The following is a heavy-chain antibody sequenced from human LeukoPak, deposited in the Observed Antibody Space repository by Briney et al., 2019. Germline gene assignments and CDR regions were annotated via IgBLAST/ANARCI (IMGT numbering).Heavy chain of an antibody. Sequence: GGSLRLSCAASGFTFSDYYMSWIRQAPGKGLEWVSYISSSGSTIYYADSVKGRFTISRDNAKNSLYLQMNSLRAEDTAIYYCAKVAYSGYDHNAFDIWGQGTMVTVSS. D-gene: IGHD5-12*01. J-gene: IGHJ3*02. V-gene: IGHV3-11*01. CDR1: GFTFSDYY. CDR2: ISSSGSTI. CDR3: AKVAYSGYDHNAFDI.